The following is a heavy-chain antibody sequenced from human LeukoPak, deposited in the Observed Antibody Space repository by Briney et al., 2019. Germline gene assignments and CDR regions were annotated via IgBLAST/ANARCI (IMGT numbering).Heavy chain of an antibody. V-gene: IGHV5-51*01. CDR1: AYSFTSYW. CDR2: INPGDSDT. CDR3: ARREGSGWTFDY. Sequence: GESLKTSCKGSAYSFTSYWIGWVRQIPGKGLEWMGIINPGDSDTRYSPSFQGQVTISADKSINTAYLQWSSLKASDTAMDYCARREGSGWTFDYCGQGTLVSVSS. J-gene: IGHJ4*02. D-gene: IGHD6-19*01.